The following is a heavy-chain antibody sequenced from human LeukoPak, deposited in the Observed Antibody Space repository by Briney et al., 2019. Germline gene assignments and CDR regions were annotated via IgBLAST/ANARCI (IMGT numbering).Heavy chain of an antibody. Sequence: GESLRLSCAASGFTFSSYGMHWVRQAPGKGLEWVAVIWYDGSNKYYADSVKGRFTISRDNSKNTLYLQVNSLRAEDTAVYYCARSQLLLSYYYYGMDVWGKGTTVTVSS. CDR2: IWYDGSNK. D-gene: IGHD2-2*01. J-gene: IGHJ6*04. CDR3: ARSQLLLSYYYYGMDV. V-gene: IGHV3-33*01. CDR1: GFTFSSYG.